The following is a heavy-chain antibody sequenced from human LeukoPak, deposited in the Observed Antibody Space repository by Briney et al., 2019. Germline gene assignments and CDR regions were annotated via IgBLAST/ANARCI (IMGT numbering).Heavy chain of an antibody. Sequence: ASVRVSCKASGYTFTSYGISWVRQAPGQGLEWMGWISAYNGNTNYAQKLQGRVTMATDTSTSTAYMELRSLRSDDTAVYYCAKAFFEQWLVVDYWGQGTLVTVSS. J-gene: IGHJ4*02. CDR1: GYTFTSYG. V-gene: IGHV1-18*01. D-gene: IGHD6-19*01. CDR3: AKAFFEQWLVVDY. CDR2: ISAYNGNT.